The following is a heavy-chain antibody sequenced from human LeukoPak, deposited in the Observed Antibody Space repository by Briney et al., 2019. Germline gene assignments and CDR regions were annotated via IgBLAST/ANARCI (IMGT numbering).Heavy chain of an antibody. CDR3: ARGPYDFWSGYYTAYYFDY. Sequence: GGSLRLSCAASGFRFRSYWMSWVRQARGKGLEWAANIKQDGSEKYHADSVKGRFTISRDNAKNSLFLQMSSLRAEDTAVYYCARGPYDFWSGYYTAYYFDYWGQGTLVTVSS. D-gene: IGHD3-3*01. CDR2: IKQDGSEK. V-gene: IGHV3-7*05. CDR1: GFRFRSYW. J-gene: IGHJ4*02.